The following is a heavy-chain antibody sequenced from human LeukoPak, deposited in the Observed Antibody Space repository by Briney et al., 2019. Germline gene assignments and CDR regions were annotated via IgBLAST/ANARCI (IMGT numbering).Heavy chain of an antibody. CDR1: GFTVSSNS. V-gene: IGHV3-53*01. CDR3: ARRAGAYSHPYDY. CDR2: IYSDNT. D-gene: IGHD4/OR15-4a*01. J-gene: IGHJ4*02. Sequence: GGSLRLSRTVSGFTVSSNSVSWVRQAPGKGLEWVSFIYSDNTHYSDSVKGRFTISRDNSKNTLYLQMNSLGAEDTAVYYCARRAGAYSHPYDYWGQGTLVTVSS.